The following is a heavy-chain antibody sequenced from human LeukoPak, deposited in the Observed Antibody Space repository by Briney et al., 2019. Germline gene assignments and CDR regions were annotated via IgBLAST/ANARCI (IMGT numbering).Heavy chain of an antibody. J-gene: IGHJ4*02. CDR2: IYYSGST. CDR1: GGSFSGYY. D-gene: IGHD3-10*01. Sequence: SETLSLTCAVYGGSFSGYYWSWIRQPPGKGLEWIGYIYYSGSTNYNPSLKSRVTMSVDTSKNQFSLKLRSVTAADTAVYYCARSYGSGSYFDYWGQGTLVTVSS. V-gene: IGHV4-59*01. CDR3: ARSYGSGSYFDY.